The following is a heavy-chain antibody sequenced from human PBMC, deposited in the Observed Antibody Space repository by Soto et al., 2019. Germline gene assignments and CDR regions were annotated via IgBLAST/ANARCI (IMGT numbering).Heavy chain of an antibody. CDR2: IYYSGST. D-gene: IGHD3-3*01. J-gene: IGHJ5*02. CDR1: GGSISSGGYY. CDR3: ARAVIRITIFGVVIPEDENWFDP. Sequence: PSETLSLTCTVPGGSISSGGYYWSWIRHHPGKGLEWIGYIYYSGSTYYNPSLKSRVTISVDTSKNQFSLKLSSVTAADTAVYYCARAVIRITIFGVVIPEDENWFDPWGQGTLVTVSS. V-gene: IGHV4-31*03.